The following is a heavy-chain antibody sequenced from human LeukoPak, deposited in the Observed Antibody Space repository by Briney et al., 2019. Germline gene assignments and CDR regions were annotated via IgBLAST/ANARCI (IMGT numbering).Heavy chain of an antibody. D-gene: IGHD3-10*01. J-gene: IGHJ4*02. CDR3: ARAGMVNFYGSGSYYYFDY. CDR2: IIPILGIA. V-gene: IGHV1-69*02. Sequence: ASVKVSCKASGGTFSSYTISWVRQAPGQGLEWMGRIIPILGIANYAQKFQGRVTITADKFTSTAYMELSSLRSEDTAVYYCARAGMVNFYGSGSYYYFDYWGQGTLVTVSS. CDR1: GGTFSSYT.